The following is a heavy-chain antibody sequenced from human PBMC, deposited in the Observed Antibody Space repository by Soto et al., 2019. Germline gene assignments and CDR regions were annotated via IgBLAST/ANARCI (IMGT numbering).Heavy chain of an antibody. Sequence: QVQLVQSGDEMRKPEASVKVSCQASGYTFSNYGITWVRQAPGQGLERMGWISAHNGNSKYAQSLQGRLTLTTDTSTSTAYMELRSLRSDDTAVYYCARDWYFYGSGSPNHMDVWGKRTTVSVSS. CDR1: GYTFSNYG. D-gene: IGHD3-10*01. CDR3: ARDWYFYGSGSPNHMDV. V-gene: IGHV1-18*01. CDR2: ISAHNGNS. J-gene: IGHJ6*03.